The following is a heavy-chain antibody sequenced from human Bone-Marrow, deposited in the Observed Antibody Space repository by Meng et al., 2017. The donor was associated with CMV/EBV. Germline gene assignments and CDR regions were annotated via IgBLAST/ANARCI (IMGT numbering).Heavy chain of an antibody. CDR3: ARGTIMIRDYHHHGVDV. D-gene: IGHD3-16*01. CDR1: GGSFIGYY. Sequence: TFGVVGGSFIGYYWSWIRQSPGKGLEWIGEINHSGSTKYNPSLRSLVTISVATSKNQFSLKLSSVTAADTAVYYCARGTIMIRDYHHHGVDVWGQGTTVTVSS. CDR2: INHSGST. V-gene: IGHV4-34*01. J-gene: IGHJ6*02.